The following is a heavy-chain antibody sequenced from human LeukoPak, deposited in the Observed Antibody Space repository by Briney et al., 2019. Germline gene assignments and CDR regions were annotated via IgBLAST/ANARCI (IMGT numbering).Heavy chain of an antibody. D-gene: IGHD3-22*01. Sequence: GGCLRLSCAASGFTLSSYAMSCVRQAPGKGLEWVSAVIVTVGTTYYADSMRGRFTISRDNSKNPLYLQMSSLRAEDTALYYCARRGNFDSSALTSQTPYYFDYWGQGTLVTVSS. CDR2: VIVTVGTT. CDR3: ARRGNFDSSALTSQTPYYFDY. CDR1: GFTLSSYA. V-gene: IGHV3-23*01. J-gene: IGHJ4*02.